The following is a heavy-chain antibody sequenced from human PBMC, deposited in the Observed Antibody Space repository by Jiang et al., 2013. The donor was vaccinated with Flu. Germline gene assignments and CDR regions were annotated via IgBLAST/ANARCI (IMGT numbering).Heavy chain of an antibody. CDR1: GYTFTSYG. D-gene: IGHD4-17*01. CDR3: ARDPGRDYGADY. Sequence: KVSCKASGYTFTSYGISWVRQALDKGLSGWDGSALTMVTQTNAQKLQGRVTMTTDTSTSTAYMELRSLRSDDTAVYYCARDPGRDYGADYWGQGTLVTVSS. CDR2: SALTMVT. V-gene: IGHV1-18*01. J-gene: IGHJ4*02.